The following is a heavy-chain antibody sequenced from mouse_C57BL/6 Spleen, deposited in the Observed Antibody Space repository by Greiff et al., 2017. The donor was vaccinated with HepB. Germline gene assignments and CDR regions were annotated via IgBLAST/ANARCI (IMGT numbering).Heavy chain of an antibody. J-gene: IGHJ2*01. CDR3: ALAAPNY. V-gene: IGHV1-26*01. Sequence: VQLQQSGPELVKPGASVKISCKASGYTFTDYYMNWVKQSHGKSLEWIGDINPNNGGTSYNQKFKGKATLTVDKSSSTAYMELRSLTSEDSAVYYCALAAPNYWGQGTTLTVSS. CDR1: GYTFTDYY. CDR2: INPNNGGT.